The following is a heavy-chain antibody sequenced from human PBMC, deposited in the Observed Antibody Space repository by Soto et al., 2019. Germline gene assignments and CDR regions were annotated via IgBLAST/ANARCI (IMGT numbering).Heavy chain of an antibody. J-gene: IGHJ4*02. V-gene: IGHV5-51*01. D-gene: IGHD6-19*01. Sequence: PGESLKISCKGSGYSFTSYWIAWVRQMPGKGLEWMGIIYPGDSDTRYSPSFQGQVTISADKSISTTYLQWSSLKASDTAMYYCAFYPGYSSGWYYYFDYWGQGTLVTVSS. CDR3: AFYPGYSSGWYYYFDY. CDR1: GYSFTSYW. CDR2: IYPGDSDT.